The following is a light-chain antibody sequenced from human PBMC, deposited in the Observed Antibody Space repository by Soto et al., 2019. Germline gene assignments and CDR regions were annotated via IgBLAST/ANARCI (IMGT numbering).Light chain of an antibody. Sequence: ERVMSQSPATLSVSPGERATLSCRASQSVSTNLAWYQQKPGEAPRLLIYGASTRATGIPARFRGSGSGTEFTLTISSLQSEDFAVYYCQQYNNWPRTFGQGTKVDIK. V-gene: IGKV3-15*01. CDR1: QSVSTN. CDR2: GAS. J-gene: IGKJ1*01. CDR3: QQYNNWPRT.